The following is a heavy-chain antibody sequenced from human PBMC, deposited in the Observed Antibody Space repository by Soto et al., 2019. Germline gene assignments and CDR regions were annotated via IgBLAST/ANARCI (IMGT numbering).Heavy chain of an antibody. D-gene: IGHD5-12*01. CDR2: INPSDGGT. V-gene: IGHV1-46*01. CDR3: ARVAHQSLDF. Sequence: EXVSCKRSGSTFTTYHIHWVRQAPGQGLEWLGIINPSDGGTGYAQKFQGRVTMTRDTSTSTVYMEMSSLRSEDTAVYYCARVAHQSLDFWGLGTLVTVSS. CDR1: GSTFTTYH. J-gene: IGHJ4*02.